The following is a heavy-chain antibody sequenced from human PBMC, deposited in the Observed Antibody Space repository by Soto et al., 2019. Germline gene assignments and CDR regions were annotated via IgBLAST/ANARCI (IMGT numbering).Heavy chain of an antibody. J-gene: IGHJ4*02. D-gene: IGHD2-21*01. CDR2: ISVYNGNT. V-gene: IGHV1-18*01. CDR1: GDIFTSYG. Sequence: QVELVQSGAEVKKPGASVKVSCKASGDIFTSYGITWVRQAPGQGLEWMGWISVYNGNTNYAQKLQGRVTMTTDTSTSTAYMELRSLRSDDTAVYYCARVDSKYCGGDCYSGYWGQGTRVTVSS. CDR3: ARVDSKYCGGDCYSGY.